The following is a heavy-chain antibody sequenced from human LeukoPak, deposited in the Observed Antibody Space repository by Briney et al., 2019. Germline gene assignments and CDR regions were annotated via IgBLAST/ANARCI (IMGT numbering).Heavy chain of an antibody. V-gene: IGHV1-8*01. CDR1: GYTFTSYD. J-gene: IGHJ5*02. Sequence: GASVKVSCKASGYTFTSYDINWVRQATGQGLEWMGWMNPNSGNTGYAQKFQGRVTMTRNTSISTAYMELSSLTSDDTAAYYCAREWWGYDVLTGDNWFDPWGQGTLVTVSS. D-gene: IGHD3-9*01. CDR3: AREWWGYDVLTGDNWFDP. CDR2: MNPNSGNT.